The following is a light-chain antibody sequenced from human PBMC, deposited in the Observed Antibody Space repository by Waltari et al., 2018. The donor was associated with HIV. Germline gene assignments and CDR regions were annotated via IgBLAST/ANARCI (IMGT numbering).Light chain of an antibody. CDR1: SLRSYY. J-gene: IGLJ1*01. CDR3: NSRDSSGNHYV. CDR2: GKN. Sequence: SSELTQDPAVSVALGQTVRITCQGDSLRSYYASWYQQKPGQAPVLVIYGKNNRPSGIPDRCSGSNSGNTASLTSTGAQAEDEADYYCNSRDSSGNHYVFGTGTKVTVL. V-gene: IGLV3-19*01.